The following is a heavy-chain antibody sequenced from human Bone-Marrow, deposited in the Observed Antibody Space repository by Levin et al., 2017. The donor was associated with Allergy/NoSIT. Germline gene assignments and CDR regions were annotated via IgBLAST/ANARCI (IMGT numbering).Heavy chain of an antibody. V-gene: IGHV5-51*01. CDR2: IYPGDSDT. Sequence: GESLKISCKGSGYNFAIYWIGWVRQVPGQGLEWMGVIYPGDSDTRYSPSFQGQVTIPVDKSISTPYLQWSSLKASDTAMYYCARAGQGIVEFDPWGQGTLVTVSS. D-gene: IGHD3-22*01. CDR1: GYNFAIYW. CDR3: ARAGQGIVEFDP. J-gene: IGHJ5*02.